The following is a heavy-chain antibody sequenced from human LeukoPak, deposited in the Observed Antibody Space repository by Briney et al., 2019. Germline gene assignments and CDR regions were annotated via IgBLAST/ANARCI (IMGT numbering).Heavy chain of an antibody. Sequence: ASVKVSCKASGYTFTNYYIHWVRQAPGQGLEWMGIINPSDGSTSYAQKFQGRVTVTRGTSTSTVYMELSSLRSEDTAVYYCARAGYSSSSITLGYWGQGTLVTVSS. CDR1: GYTFTNYY. V-gene: IGHV1-46*01. D-gene: IGHD6-6*01. J-gene: IGHJ4*02. CDR3: ARAGYSSSSITLGY. CDR2: INPSDGST.